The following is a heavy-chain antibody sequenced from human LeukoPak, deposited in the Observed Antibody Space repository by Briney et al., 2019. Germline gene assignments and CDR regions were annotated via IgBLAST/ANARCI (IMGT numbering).Heavy chain of an antibody. CDR2: ISSSSSYI. CDR1: GFTFSSYG. CDR3: ARVTVGYSGYDFDY. D-gene: IGHD5-12*01. Sequence: GGSLRLSCAASGFTFSSYGMHWVRQAPGKGLEWVSSISSSSSYIYYADSVKGRFTISRDNAKNSLYLQMNSLRAEDTAVYYCARVTVGYSGYDFDYWGQGTLVTVSS. V-gene: IGHV3-21*01. J-gene: IGHJ4*02.